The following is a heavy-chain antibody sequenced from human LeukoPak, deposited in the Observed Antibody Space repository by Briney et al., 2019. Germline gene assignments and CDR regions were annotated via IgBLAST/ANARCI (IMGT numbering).Heavy chain of an antibody. Sequence: GGSLRLSCAASGFTFSSYSMNWVRQAAGKGLEWVSSISSSSSYIYYADSVKGRFTISRDNAKNSLYLRMNSLRAEDTAVYYCARDPLSSGGDYWGQGTLVTVSS. CDR3: ARDPLSSGGDY. D-gene: IGHD6-19*01. CDR2: ISSSSSYI. V-gene: IGHV3-21*01. J-gene: IGHJ4*02. CDR1: GFTFSSYS.